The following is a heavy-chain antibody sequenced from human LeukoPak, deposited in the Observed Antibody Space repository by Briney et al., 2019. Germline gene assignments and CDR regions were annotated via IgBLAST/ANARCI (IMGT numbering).Heavy chain of an antibody. CDR1: GYTFTGYY. J-gene: IGHJ5*02. CDR2: INPNSGGT. D-gene: IGHD1-7*01. CDR3: AREDNWNYKIWFDP. V-gene: IGHV1-2*02. Sequence: ASVKVSCKASGYTFTGYYMHWVRQAPGQGLEWMGWINPNSGGTNYAQKFQGRITMTRDTSISTAYMELSRLRSDDTAVYYCAREDNWNYKIWFDPWGQGTLVTVSS.